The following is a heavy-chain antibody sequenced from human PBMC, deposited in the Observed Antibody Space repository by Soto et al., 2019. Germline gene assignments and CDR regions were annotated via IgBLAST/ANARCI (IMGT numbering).Heavy chain of an antibody. CDR1: GCTLSSYW. CDR2: IKQDGSEK. CDR3: ARDPEYYDILGLAFDI. J-gene: IGHJ3*02. D-gene: IGHD3-9*01. Sequence: PVGSLRLSCAASGCTLSSYWMSCVRQDTGKGLEWVANIKQDGSEKYYVDSVKGRFTISRDNAKNSLYLQMNSLRAEDTAVYYCARDPEYYDILGLAFDIWGQGTMVTVSS. V-gene: IGHV3-7*01.